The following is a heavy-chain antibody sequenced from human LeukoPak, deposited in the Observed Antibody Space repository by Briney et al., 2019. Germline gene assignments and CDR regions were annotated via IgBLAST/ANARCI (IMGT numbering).Heavy chain of an antibody. CDR2: INTDGKTT. V-gene: IGHV3-74*03. Sequence: PGGSLRLSCAASGFTFSSYTMSWVRQAPGKGLVWVSRINTDGKTTTYADSVKGRFTISRDNAKSTLYLEMNSLYAEDTAVYFCARDYPPDWGQGTLVAVAA. CDR3: ARDYPPD. CDR1: GFTFSSYT. J-gene: IGHJ4*02.